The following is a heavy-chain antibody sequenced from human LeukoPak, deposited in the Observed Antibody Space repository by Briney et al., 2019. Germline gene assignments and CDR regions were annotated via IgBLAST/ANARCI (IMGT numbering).Heavy chain of an antibody. CDR2: IYWNDDK. V-gene: IGHV2-5*01. D-gene: IGHD3-10*01. Sequence: SGPTLVNPTQTLTLTCTFSGCSLSTSGVGVGWIRQPPGKALEWLALIYWNDDKRYSPSLKSRLTITKDTSKNQVVLTMTNMDPVDTATYYCARELLWFGKVPEPYMDVWGKGTTVSVSS. CDR3: ARELLWFGKVPEPYMDV. J-gene: IGHJ6*03. CDR1: GCSLSTSGVG.